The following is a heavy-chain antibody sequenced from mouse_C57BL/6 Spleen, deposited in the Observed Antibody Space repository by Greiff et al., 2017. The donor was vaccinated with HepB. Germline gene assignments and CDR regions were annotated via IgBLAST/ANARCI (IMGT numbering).Heavy chain of an antibody. CDR3: ARSPSYAMDY. CDR2: IHPNSGST. Sequence: QVQLQQPGAELVKPGASVKLSCKASGYTFTSSWMHWVKQRPGQGLEWIGMIHPNSGSTNYNEKFKSKATLTVDKSSSTAYMQLSSLTSEDSAVYYCARSPSYAMDYWGQGTSVTVSS. CDR1: GYTFTSSW. V-gene: IGHV1-64*01. J-gene: IGHJ4*01.